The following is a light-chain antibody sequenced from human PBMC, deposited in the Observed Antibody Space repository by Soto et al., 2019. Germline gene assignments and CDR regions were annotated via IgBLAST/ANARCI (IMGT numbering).Light chain of an antibody. J-gene: IGKJ2*01. CDR1: QSILYSSNNKND. V-gene: IGKV4-1*01. CDR2: WAS. CDR3: QQCYTPPYT. Sequence: DIVMTQSPDALAVSLGEGATINCKSSQSILYSSNNKNDLAGYQQKPGQPPKLLTYWASTRESGVPDRFSGSGSGTDLTLTTSSLQAEDVAVYYCQQCYTPPYTFGQGTKLEIK.